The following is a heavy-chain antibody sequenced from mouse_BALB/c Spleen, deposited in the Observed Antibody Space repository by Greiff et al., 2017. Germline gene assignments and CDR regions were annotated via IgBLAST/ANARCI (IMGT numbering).Heavy chain of an antibody. J-gene: IGHJ3*01. Sequence: VQLQQSGAELVRPGALVKLSCKASGFNIKDYYMHWVKQRPEQGLEWIGWIDPENGNTIYDPKFQGKASITADTSSNTAYLQLSSLTSEDTAVYYCARSRGNYDWFAYWGQGTLVTVSA. V-gene: IGHV14-1*02. CDR3: ARSRGNYDWFAY. CDR1: GFNIKDYY. D-gene: IGHD2-1*01. CDR2: IDPENGNT.